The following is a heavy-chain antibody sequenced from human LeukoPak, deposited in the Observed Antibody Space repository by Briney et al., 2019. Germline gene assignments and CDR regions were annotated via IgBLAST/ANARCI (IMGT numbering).Heavy chain of an antibody. CDR2: INHSGST. D-gene: IGHD2-2*01. Sequence: SETLSLTCAVYGGSFSGYYWSWIRQPPGKGLEWIGEINHSGSTNYNPSLKSRVTISVDTSKNQFSLKLSSVTAADTAVYYCARDYGSTIPDAFDIWGQGTMVTVSS. J-gene: IGHJ3*02. CDR3: ARDYGSTIPDAFDI. CDR1: GGSFSGYY. V-gene: IGHV4-34*01.